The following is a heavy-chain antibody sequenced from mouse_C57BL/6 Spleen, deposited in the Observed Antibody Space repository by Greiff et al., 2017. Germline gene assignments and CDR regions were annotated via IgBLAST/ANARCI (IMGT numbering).Heavy chain of an antibody. CDR3: ARDYYGSSEGWFAC. D-gene: IGHD1-1*01. CDR2: ISSGSSTI. V-gene: IGHV5-17*01. J-gene: IGHJ3*01. Sequence: EVMLVESGGGLVKPGGSLKLSCAASGFTFSDYGMHWVRQAPEKGLEWVAYISSGSSTIYYADTVKGRFTISRDNAKNTLFLQMTSLRSEDTAMYYCARDYYGSSEGWFACWGQGTLVTVSA. CDR1: GFTFSDYG.